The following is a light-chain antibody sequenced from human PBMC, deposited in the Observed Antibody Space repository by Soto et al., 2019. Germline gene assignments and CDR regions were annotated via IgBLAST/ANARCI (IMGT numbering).Light chain of an antibody. CDR2: GSS. Sequence: EVVLTQSPGTLSLSPGERATLSCRASENVSNNYLAWYQQKPGQAPRLLIFGSSDRAAGIPDRFSGSGSGTDFTLTISRLEHEDVAVYYCQQYGSSPPYTFGQGTKLEIK. J-gene: IGKJ2*01. CDR3: QQYGSSPPYT. V-gene: IGKV3-20*01. CDR1: ENVSNNY.